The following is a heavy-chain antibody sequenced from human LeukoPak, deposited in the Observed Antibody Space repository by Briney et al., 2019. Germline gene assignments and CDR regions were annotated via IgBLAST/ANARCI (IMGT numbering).Heavy chain of an antibody. CDR1: GFTFSSYA. V-gene: IGHV3-30*04. J-gene: IGHJ4*02. CDR2: ISYDGSNK. D-gene: IGHD6-19*01. Sequence: PGGSLRLSCAASGFTFSSYAMHWVRQAPGKGLEWVAVISYDGSNKYYADSVKGRFTISRDNSKNTLYLQMNSLRAEDTAVYYCAKDLSSGFPKNLNDYWGQGTLVTVSS. CDR3: AKDLSSGFPKNLNDY.